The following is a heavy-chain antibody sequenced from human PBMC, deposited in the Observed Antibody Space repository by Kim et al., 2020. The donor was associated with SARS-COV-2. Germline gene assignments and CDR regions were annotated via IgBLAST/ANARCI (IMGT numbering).Heavy chain of an antibody. CDR2: IYYSGST. D-gene: IGHD5-12*01. CDR1: GGSISSSSYY. V-gene: IGHV4-39*01. CDR3: ARHPLVVATISFDY. J-gene: IGHJ4*02. Sequence: SETLSLTCTVSGGSISSSSYYWGWIRQPPGKGLEWIGSIYYSGSTYYNPSLKSRVTISVDTSKNQFSLKLSSVTAADTAVYYCARHPLVVATISFDYWGQGTLVTVSS.